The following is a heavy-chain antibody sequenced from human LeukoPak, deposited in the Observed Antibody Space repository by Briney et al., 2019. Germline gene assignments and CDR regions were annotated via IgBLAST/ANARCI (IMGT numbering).Heavy chain of an antibody. CDR2: IYYSGST. V-gene: IGHV4-59*08. Sequence: SETLSLTCTVSGGSISSYYWSWIRQPPGKGLEWIGYIYYSGSTNYNPSLKSRVTISVDTSKNQFSLKLSSVTTADTAVYYCARHGNVLLWFGDLSGTFDIWGQGTMVTVSS. D-gene: IGHD3-10*01. J-gene: IGHJ3*02. CDR1: GGSISSYY. CDR3: ARHGNVLLWFGDLSGTFDI.